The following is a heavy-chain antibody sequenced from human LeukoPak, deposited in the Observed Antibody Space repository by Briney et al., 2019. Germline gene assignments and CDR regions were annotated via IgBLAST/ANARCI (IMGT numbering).Heavy chain of an antibody. D-gene: IGHD6-19*01. J-gene: IGHJ5*02. V-gene: IGHV3-9*01. CDR3: AKDKYSGGWNEGWFDP. Sequence: GRSLRLSCAASGFTFNDYAIHWVRQVQGRGLGWVSGISWNSGSIAYAGSVKGRFTISRYNAKNSVYLQMNSLRLEDTALYYCAKDKYSGGWNEGWFDPWGQGTLVTVSS. CDR2: ISWNSGSI. CDR1: GFTFNDYA.